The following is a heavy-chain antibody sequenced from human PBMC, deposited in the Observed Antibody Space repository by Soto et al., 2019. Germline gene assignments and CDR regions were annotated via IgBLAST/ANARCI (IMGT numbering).Heavy chain of an antibody. J-gene: IGHJ4*02. CDR1: GYTFTYYY. CDR2: INPGGGGT. V-gene: IGHV1-46*03. CDR3: AREAETTGTTFDF. Sequence: QVQLVQSGAEVKKPGASVKVSCKTSGYTFTYYYIHWVRQAPGQGLEWMGRINPGGGGTTYAQKFQDRLTVTRDTSTTTVYMALSSLSSEDTAVYYCAREAETTGTTFDFWGQGTLVTVSS. D-gene: IGHD1-1*01.